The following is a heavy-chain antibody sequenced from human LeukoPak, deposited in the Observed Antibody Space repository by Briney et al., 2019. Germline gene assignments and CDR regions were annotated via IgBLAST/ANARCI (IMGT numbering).Heavy chain of an antibody. CDR3: ARDAWGVTGYPNTYYFYMDV. Sequence: GSLRLSCAASGFNFNNYEMNWVRQAPGKGLEWIGSFYHTGHTYYHPSLKSRVSISLDASKNQFSLKLTSVTAADTAVYYCARDAWGVTGYPNTYYFYMDVWGKGTTVTVSS. CDR2: FYHTGHT. CDR1: GFNFNNYE. J-gene: IGHJ6*03. V-gene: IGHV4-38-2*02. D-gene: IGHD3-9*01.